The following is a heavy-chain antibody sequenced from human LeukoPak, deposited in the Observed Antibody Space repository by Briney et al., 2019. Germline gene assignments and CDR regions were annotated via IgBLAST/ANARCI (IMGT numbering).Heavy chain of an antibody. Sequence: GESLKISCKCSGYSFTSYWIGWVRQMPGKGLEWMGIIYPGDSDTRYSPSFQGQVTISADKSISTAYLQWSSLKASDTATYYCARQGRGIVLVPAVPFDPWGQGTQVTVSS. D-gene: IGHD2-2*01. CDR3: ARQGRGIVLVPAVPFDP. CDR1: GYSFTSYW. V-gene: IGHV5-51*01. CDR2: IYPGDSDT. J-gene: IGHJ5*02.